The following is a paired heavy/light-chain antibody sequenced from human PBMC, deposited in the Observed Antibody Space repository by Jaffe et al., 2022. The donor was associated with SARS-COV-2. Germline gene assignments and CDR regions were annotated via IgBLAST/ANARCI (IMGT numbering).Light chain of an antibody. Sequence: DIQMTQSPSSLSASVGDRVTITCRASQSISNYLNWYQQKPGKAPNLLIYSASSLQSGVPSRFSGSGSGTDFTLTISSLQPEDFATYYCQQSHSTPLTFGGGTKVEMK. CDR2: SAS. CDR3: QQSHSTPLT. V-gene: IGKV1-39*01. J-gene: IGKJ4*01. CDR1: QSISNY.
Heavy chain of an antibody. CDR3: ARGRGGSWSDFDY. J-gene: IGHJ4*02. Sequence: EVQLVESGGGLVRPGGSLRLSCAASGFTFSDYWMTWVRQAPGKGLEWVANIKKDGSEKYYVDSVKGRFTTSRDNAKNSLYLQMNNLRAGDTAMYYCARGRGGSWSDFDYWGQGTLVTVSS. CDR2: IKKDGSEK. V-gene: IGHV3-7*03. CDR1: GFTFSDYW. D-gene: IGHD6-19*01.